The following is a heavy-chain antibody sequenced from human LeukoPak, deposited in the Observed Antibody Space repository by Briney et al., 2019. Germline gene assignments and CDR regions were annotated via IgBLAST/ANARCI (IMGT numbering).Heavy chain of an antibody. CDR1: GYTFTGYY. CDR3: ARNYGGNSAFDY. Sequence: ASVKVSCKASGYTFTGYYMHWVRQAPRQGLEWMGLINPNSGGTNFAQKVQGRVTMTRDTSISTAYMELSSLRSDDAAVYYCARNYGGNSAFDYWGQGTLVTVSS. D-gene: IGHD4-23*01. CDR2: INPNSGGT. J-gene: IGHJ4*02. V-gene: IGHV1-2*02.